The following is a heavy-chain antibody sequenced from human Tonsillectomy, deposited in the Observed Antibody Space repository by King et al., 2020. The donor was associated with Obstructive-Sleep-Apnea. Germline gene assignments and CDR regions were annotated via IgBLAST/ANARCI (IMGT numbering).Heavy chain of an antibody. CDR1: GYSISSGYY. Sequence: QLQESGPGLVKPSETLSLTCTVSGYSISSGYYWGWIRQPPGKGREWIGSIYHSGGTYYHPSLKSRVTISVDTSKNQFSLELGSVTAADTAVYYCARASYDSSGYYGPDYWGQGTLVTVSS. CDR3: ARASYDSSGYYGPDY. V-gene: IGHV4-38-2*02. J-gene: IGHJ4*02. CDR2: IYHSGGT. D-gene: IGHD3-22*01.